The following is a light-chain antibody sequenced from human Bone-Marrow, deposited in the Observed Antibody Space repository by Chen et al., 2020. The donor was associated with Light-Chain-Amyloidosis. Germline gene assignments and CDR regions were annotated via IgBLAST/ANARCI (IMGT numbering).Light chain of an antibody. CDR3: QGWDRSSDRPV. Sequence: SYVLTQPSSVSVAPGQTATIACGGNNIGSTSVHWYQQTPGQAPLLVVYDDSDRPSGNPERLAGHNVGNTDTLTISGVEAGDEANYYCQGWDRSSDRPVFGGGTKMTVL. CDR1: NIGSTS. CDR2: DDS. J-gene: IGLJ3*02. V-gene: IGLV3-21*02.